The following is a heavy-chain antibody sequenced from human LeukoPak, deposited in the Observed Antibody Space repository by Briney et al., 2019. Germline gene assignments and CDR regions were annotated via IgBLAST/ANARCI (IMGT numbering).Heavy chain of an antibody. V-gene: IGHV4-59*12. J-gene: IGHJ3*02. Sequence: KASETLSLTCSVSGASISTYYWSWIRQPPEKGLEWIGYIHYSGSTSYNPSLKSRVTMSVDTSNDKFSLQLNSVTPEDTAVYYCARGQVYYDAFDIWGQGAMVTVSS. D-gene: IGHD1-26*01. CDR2: IHYSGST. CDR1: GASISTYY. CDR3: ARGQVYYDAFDI.